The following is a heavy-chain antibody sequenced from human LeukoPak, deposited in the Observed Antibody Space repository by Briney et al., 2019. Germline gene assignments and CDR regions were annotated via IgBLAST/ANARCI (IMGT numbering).Heavy chain of an antibody. CDR1: GGSISSYY. J-gene: IGHJ5*02. Sequence: SETLSLTCTVSGGSISSYYWGWIRQPPGKGLEWIGYIYYSGSTNYNPSLKSRVTISVDTSKNQFSLKLSSVTAADTAVYYCARLWFGELNNWFDPWGQGTLVTVSS. D-gene: IGHD3-10*01. CDR3: ARLWFGELNNWFDP. CDR2: IYYSGST. V-gene: IGHV4-59*08.